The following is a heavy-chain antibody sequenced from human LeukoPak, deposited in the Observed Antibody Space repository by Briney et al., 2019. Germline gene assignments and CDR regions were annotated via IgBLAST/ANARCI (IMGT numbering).Heavy chain of an antibody. CDR1: GFTVSSNY. CDR2: IYSGGST. J-gene: IGHJ6*02. Sequence: QPGGSLRLSCVVSGFTVSSNYMSWVRQAPGKGLEWVSVIYSGGSTYYADSVKGRFSISRDDSKNTLYLQMNSLRGEDTAVYFCARGSGSGTGGMDVWGQGTTVTVSS. V-gene: IGHV3-66*01. CDR3: ARGSGSGTGGMDV. D-gene: IGHD3-10*01.